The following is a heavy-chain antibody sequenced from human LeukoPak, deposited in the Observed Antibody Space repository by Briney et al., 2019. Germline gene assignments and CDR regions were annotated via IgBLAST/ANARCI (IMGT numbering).Heavy chain of an antibody. CDR2: IKQDGSEK. J-gene: IGHJ3*01. D-gene: IGHD2-2*01. V-gene: IGHV3-7*01. CDR3: ARETMGADIVVVPTPFDAFDL. Sequence: GGSLRLSCAASGFTFSRYRMSWVRQAPGKGLEWVANIKQDGSEKYYVDSVKGRFTISRDNAKNSMYLQMNSLRAEDTAVYYCARETMGADIVVVPTPFDAFDLWGQGTMVTVSS. CDR1: GFTFSRYR.